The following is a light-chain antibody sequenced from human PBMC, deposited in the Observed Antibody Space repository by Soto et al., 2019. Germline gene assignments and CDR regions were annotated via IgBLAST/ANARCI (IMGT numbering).Light chain of an antibody. CDR2: GAS. J-gene: IGKJ5*01. Sequence: ELVMTQSPATLSVSPGARATLSCRASQSVSSNLAWYQQKPGQAPRLLIYGASTRATGIPDRFSGSGSGADFTLTISSLEPEDFAVYYCQQRSSWPITFGQGTRLEIK. CDR3: QQRSSWPIT. CDR1: QSVSSN. V-gene: IGKV3-11*01.